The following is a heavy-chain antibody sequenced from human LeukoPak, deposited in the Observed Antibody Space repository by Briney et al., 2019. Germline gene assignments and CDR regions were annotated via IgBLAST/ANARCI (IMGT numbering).Heavy chain of an antibody. Sequence: GASVKVSCKASGGTFSSYAISWVRQAPGQGLEWMGGIIPIFGTANYAQKFQGRVTNTADEYTSTAYMELSSLRSEDTAVYYCARWGLGYSYGQALFDYWGQGALVTVSS. D-gene: IGHD5-18*01. V-gene: IGHV1-69*13. CDR2: IIPIFGTA. J-gene: IGHJ4*02. CDR3: ARWGLGYSYGQALFDY. CDR1: GGTFSSYA.